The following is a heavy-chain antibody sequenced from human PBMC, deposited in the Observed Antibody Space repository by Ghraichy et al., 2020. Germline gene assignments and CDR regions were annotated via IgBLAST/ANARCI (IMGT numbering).Heavy chain of an antibody. J-gene: IGHJ6*02. D-gene: IGHD2-15*01. Sequence: LSLTCAASGFTFSSYGMHWVRQAPGKGLEWVAVISYDGSNKYYADSVKGRFTISRDNSKNTLYLQMNSLRAEDTAVYYCAKDFPPNYIVVVVAATGGYYGMDVWGQGTTVTGS. CDR1: GFTFSSYG. CDR3: AKDFPPNYIVVVVAATGGYYGMDV. CDR2: ISYDGSNK. V-gene: IGHV3-30*18.